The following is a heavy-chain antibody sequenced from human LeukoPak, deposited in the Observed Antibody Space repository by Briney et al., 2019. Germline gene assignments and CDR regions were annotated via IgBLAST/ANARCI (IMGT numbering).Heavy chain of an antibody. Sequence: PSETLSFTCTVSGGSISSGGYYWSWIRQHPGKGLEWIGYIYYSGSTYYNPSLKSRVTISVDTSKNQFSLKLSSVTAADTAVYYCARRRRQYYGSGSPIGYWGQGTLVTVSS. CDR1: GGSISSGGYY. V-gene: IGHV4-31*03. CDR3: ARRRRQYYGSGSPIGY. CDR2: IYYSGST. D-gene: IGHD3-10*01. J-gene: IGHJ4*02.